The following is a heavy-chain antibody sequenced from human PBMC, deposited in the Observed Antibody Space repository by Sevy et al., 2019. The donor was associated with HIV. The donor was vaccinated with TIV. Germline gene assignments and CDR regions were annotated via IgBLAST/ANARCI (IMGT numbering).Heavy chain of an antibody. J-gene: IGHJ4*02. CDR1: GFTFYNYG. CDR3: AKDRSGSWSVDY. D-gene: IGHD6-13*01. Sequence: GGSLRLSCAGSGFTFYNYGIHWVRQAPGKGLEWVTMISYDGKNENYADSVKGRFTISRDNSKNTVYLQTNSLRPDDTAIYYCAKDRSGSWSVDYWGQRTLVTVSS. V-gene: IGHV3-30*18. CDR2: ISYDGKNE.